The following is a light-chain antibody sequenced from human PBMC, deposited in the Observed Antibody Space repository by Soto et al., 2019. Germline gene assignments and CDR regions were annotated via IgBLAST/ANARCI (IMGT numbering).Light chain of an antibody. J-gene: IGKJ5*01. CDR3: QQYKIWPPIT. V-gene: IGKV3-15*01. CDR2: DAA. Sequence: VVLTQSPDTLSVSPGERATLSCRASRGIKSNLAWYQQRPGQAPGLLIYDAATRATGVPARFSGSESGTEITLSISSLPSEDIAVYYCQQYKIWPPITFGQGTRLEIK. CDR1: RGIKSN.